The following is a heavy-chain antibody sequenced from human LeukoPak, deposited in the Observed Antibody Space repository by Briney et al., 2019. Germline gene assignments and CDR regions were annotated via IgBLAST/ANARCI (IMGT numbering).Heavy chain of an antibody. Sequence: GGSLRLSCAASGFTVSSNYMSWVRQAPGKGLEWVSVIYSGGNTFYADSVKGRFTISRDDSKNTLYLQMNSLRIEDTAVYYCVRDGAYSYGYAYYFAYWGQGTLVTVSS. V-gene: IGHV3-66*01. D-gene: IGHD5-18*01. CDR1: GFTVSSNY. CDR3: VRDGAYSYGYAYYFAY. CDR2: IYSGGNT. J-gene: IGHJ4*02.